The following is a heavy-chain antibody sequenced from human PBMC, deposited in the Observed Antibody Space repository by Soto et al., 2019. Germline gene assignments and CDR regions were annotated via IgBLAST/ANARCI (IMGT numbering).Heavy chain of an antibody. CDR2: ITGSGDNT. V-gene: IGHV3-23*01. J-gene: IGHJ4*02. CDR3: AKSHHWLSLRSDY. D-gene: IGHD3-10*01. CDR1: GFTFSSCA. Sequence: EVQLLESGGGLVQPGESLRLSCAASGFTFSSCAMNWVRQAPGKGLEWVSTITGSGDNTYYSDSVKGRFTISRDNSQNTLYLQMNSLRDEDTALYYCAKSHHWLSLRSDYWGLGTLVTVSS.